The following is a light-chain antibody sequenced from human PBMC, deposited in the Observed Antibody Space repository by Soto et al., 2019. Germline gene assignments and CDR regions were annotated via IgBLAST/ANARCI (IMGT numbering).Light chain of an antibody. CDR2: AAS. J-gene: IGKJ1*01. V-gene: IGKV3-15*01. CDR1: QSVSSSH. Sequence: EIVLTQSPGTLSLSPGERATLSCRASQSVSSSHLAWYQHKPGQAPRLLIYAASSRATGVPARFSGSGSGTEFTLSISGLQSEDFAVYFCQQYNNWPFSFGQGTKVDI. CDR3: QQYNNWPFS.